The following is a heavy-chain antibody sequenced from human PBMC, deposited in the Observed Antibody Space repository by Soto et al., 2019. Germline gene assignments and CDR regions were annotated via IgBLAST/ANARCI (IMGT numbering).Heavy chain of an antibody. V-gene: IGHV3-48*03. J-gene: IGHJ4*02. CDR2: ISSSGSTI. CDR1: GFTFSSYE. CDR3: ARARGYSYGYWGNFDY. D-gene: IGHD5-18*01. Sequence: EVQLVESGGGLVQPGGSLRLSCAASGFTFSSYEMNWVRQAPGKGLEWVSYISSSGSTIYYADSVKGRFTISRDNAKNSLYLQMNSLRAEDTAVYYCARARGYSYGYWGNFDYWGQGTLVNVSS.